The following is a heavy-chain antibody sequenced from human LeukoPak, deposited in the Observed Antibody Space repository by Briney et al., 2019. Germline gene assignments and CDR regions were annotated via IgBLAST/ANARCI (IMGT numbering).Heavy chain of an antibody. Sequence: GGSLRLPCAASGFTVSSNYMSWVRQAPGKGLEWVSVIYSGGSTYYADSVKGRFTISRDNSKNTLYLQMNSLRAEDTAVYYCARVFPISYNWFDPWGQGTLVTVSS. CDR1: GFTVSSNY. CDR2: IYSGGST. D-gene: IGHD3-9*01. V-gene: IGHV3-66*01. CDR3: ARVFPISYNWFDP. J-gene: IGHJ5*02.